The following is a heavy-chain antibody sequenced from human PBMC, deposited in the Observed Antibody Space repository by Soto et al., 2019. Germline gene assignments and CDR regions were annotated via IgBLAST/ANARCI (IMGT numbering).Heavy chain of an antibody. CDR3: SRSFRVGSTPASLDY. D-gene: IGHD1-26*01. CDR1: NGPISSADYY. V-gene: IGHV4-30-4*01. CDR2: IYYSGSA. J-gene: IGHJ4*02. Sequence: ASETLSLTCTVSNGPISSADYYWSWIRQAPGKGLEWIGYIYYSGSASYNPTLKGRVSISLDTSKNQFSLSLRSVTAADTAVYFCSRSFRVGSTPASLDYWGQGTLVTVSS.